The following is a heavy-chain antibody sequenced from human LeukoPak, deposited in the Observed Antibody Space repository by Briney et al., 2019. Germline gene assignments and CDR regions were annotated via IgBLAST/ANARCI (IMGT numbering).Heavy chain of an antibody. CDR1: GFTFSSYW. V-gene: IGHV3-7*01. J-gene: IGHJ6*03. CDR2: IKQDGSEK. CDR3: ARDGGGKYSSSNWIYYYYYYYMDV. Sequence: GESLRLSCAASGFTFSSYWMSWVRQAPGKGLEWVANIKQDGSEKYYVDSVKGRFTISRDNAKNSLYLQMNSLRAEDTAVYYCARDGGGKYSSSNWIYYYYYYYMDVWGKGTTVTVSS. D-gene: IGHD6-6*01.